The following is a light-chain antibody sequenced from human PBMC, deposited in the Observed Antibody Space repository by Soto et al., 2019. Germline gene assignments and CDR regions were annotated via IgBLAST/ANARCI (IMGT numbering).Light chain of an antibody. CDR1: QTATDSY. CDR2: GTS. J-gene: IGKJ4*01. V-gene: IGKV3-20*01. CDR3: QQFGGSFS. Sequence: IVLTQSPGTLSLSPGESATLSCRASQTATDSYLAWYQQTPGQAPRLLIYGTSNRAAGVPNRFRGAGSGTDFTLTISRLEPEDFAVYYCQQFGGSFSFGGGTKVEI.